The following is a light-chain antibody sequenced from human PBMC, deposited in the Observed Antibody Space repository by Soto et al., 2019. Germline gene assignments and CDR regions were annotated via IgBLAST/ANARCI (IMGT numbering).Light chain of an antibody. CDR3: QQGYNTSSP. CDR2: AAS. V-gene: IGKV1-39*01. J-gene: IGKJ3*01. Sequence: DIQMTQSPSSLSASVGDRVTISCRTSHSIRTYLHWYQQKLGKAPKVLIYAASNLQSGVPSRFSGSGSGTDFTLTISSLQPEDFATYYCQQGYNTSSPFGPGTKVEI. CDR1: HSIRTY.